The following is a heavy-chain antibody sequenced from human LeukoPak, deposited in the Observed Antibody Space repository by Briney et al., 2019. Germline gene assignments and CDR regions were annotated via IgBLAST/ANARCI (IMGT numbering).Heavy chain of an antibody. J-gene: IGHJ4*02. V-gene: IGHV3-23*01. CDR3: AKQRALYCSSTSCYPKYYFDY. CDR1: GFTFSSYA. CDR2: ISGSGGST. Sequence: GGSLRLSCAASGFTFSSYAMSWVRQAPGKGLEWVSAISGSGGSTYYADSVKGRFTISRDNSKSTLYLQMNSLRAEDTAVYYCAKQRALYCSSTSCYPKYYFDYWGQGTLVTVSS. D-gene: IGHD2-2*01.